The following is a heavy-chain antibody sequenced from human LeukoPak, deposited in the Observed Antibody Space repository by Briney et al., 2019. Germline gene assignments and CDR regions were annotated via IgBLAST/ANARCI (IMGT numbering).Heavy chain of an antibody. Sequence: GGSLRLSCVASGFPFSNYWMTWVRQAPGKGLEWVAVISYDGSNKYYADSVKGRFTISRDNSKNTLYLQMNSLRAEDTAVYYCANLLRWEPYWGQGTLVTVSS. CDR2: ISYDGSNK. CDR3: ANLLRWEPY. D-gene: IGHD4-23*01. V-gene: IGHV3-30*18. J-gene: IGHJ4*02. CDR1: GFPFSNYW.